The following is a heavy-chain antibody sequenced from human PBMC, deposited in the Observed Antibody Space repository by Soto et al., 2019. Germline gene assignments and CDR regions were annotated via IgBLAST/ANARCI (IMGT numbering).Heavy chain of an antibody. J-gene: IGHJ5*02. CDR1: GGSISSGGYS. Sequence: QLQLQESGSGLVKPSQTLSLTCAVSGGSISSGGYSWSWIRQPPGKGLEWIGYSYHSGSTCYNPSLKRRVTIPVDRSTNQFSLKLSCVTAADTAVYYWARVADRWDPATLITVSP. CDR2: SYHSGST. D-gene: IGHD3-3*02. V-gene: IGHV4-30-2*01. CDR3: ARVADR.